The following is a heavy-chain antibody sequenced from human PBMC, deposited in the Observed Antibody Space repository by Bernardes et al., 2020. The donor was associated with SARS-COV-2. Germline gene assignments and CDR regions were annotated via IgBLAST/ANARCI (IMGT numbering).Heavy chain of an antibody. J-gene: IGHJ4*02. CDR2: IGGSDGRT. CDR1: GFTFSSYA. D-gene: IGHD3-16*01. CDR3: ARGERATHDY. Sequence: GGSLRLSCAASGFTFSSYAMTWVRQTPGKGLEWVSAIGGSDGRTYYADSMKGRFTISRDNSKNTLYLQMNSLRADDTAVYYCARGERATHDYWGQGTLVTVSS. V-gene: IGHV3-23*01.